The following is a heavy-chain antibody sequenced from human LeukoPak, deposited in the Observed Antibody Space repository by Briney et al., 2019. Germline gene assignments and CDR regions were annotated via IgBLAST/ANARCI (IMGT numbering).Heavy chain of an antibody. CDR2: IYSGGST. J-gene: IGHJ4*02. CDR1: GFTVSSNY. D-gene: IGHD6-13*01. V-gene: IGHV3-66*01. Sequence: PGGSLRLSCAASGFTVSSNYMSWVRQAPGKGLEWVSVIYSGGSTYYADSVKGRFTISRDNSKNTLYLQMNSLRAEDTAVYYCARVVVTAAAGRYFDYWGQGTLVTVSS. CDR3: ARVVVTAAAGRYFDY.